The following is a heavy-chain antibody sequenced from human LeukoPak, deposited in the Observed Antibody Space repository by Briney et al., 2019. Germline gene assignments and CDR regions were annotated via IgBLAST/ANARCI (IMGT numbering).Heavy chain of an antibody. V-gene: IGHV4-30-2*01. CDR3: ARSGYSLGYFDY. J-gene: IGHJ4*02. CDR2: IYHSGST. Sequence: SETLSLTCAVSGGSISSGGYSWSWIRQPPGKGLEWIGYIYHSGSTYYHPSLKSRVTISVDRSKNQFSLKLSSVTAADTAVYYCARSGYSLGYFDYWGQGTLVTVSS. D-gene: IGHD6-13*01. CDR1: GGSISSGGYS.